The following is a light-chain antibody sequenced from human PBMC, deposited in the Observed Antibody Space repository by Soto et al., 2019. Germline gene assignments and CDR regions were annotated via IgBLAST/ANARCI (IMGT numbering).Light chain of an antibody. V-gene: IGLV2-14*01. CDR2: DVN. J-gene: IGLJ2*01. CDR3: SSYTSSSILVV. CDR1: SSDVGGYNY. Sequence: QSALTQPASVSGSPGQAITISCTGTSSDVGGYNYVPWYQQHPGRAPKLMIYDVNTRPSGVSSRFSGSKSGNTASLTISGLQAEDEDDYYCSSYTSSSILVVFGGGTKLTVL.